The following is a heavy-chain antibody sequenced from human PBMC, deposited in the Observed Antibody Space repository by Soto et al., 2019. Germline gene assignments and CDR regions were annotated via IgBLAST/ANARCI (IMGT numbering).Heavy chain of an antibody. J-gene: IGHJ4*02. CDR3: ARDLSAVAGTFDY. CDR2: IIPILGIA. D-gene: IGHD6-19*01. V-gene: IGHV1-69*08. Sequence: QVQLVQSGAEVKKPGSSVKVSCKASGGTFSSYTISWVRQAPGQGLEWMGRIIPILGIANYAQKFQGRVTITADKSTSTDYMELSRLRSEDTAVYYCARDLSAVAGTFDYWGQGTLVTVSS. CDR1: GGTFSSYT.